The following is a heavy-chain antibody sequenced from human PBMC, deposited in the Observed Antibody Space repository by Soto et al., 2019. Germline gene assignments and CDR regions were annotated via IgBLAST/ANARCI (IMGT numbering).Heavy chain of an antibody. Sequence: QVQLVQSGAEVKKPGASVKVSCKASGYTFTSYGISWVRQAPGQGLEWMGWISAYHGNTNYAQKLQGRVTMTTDTSTSTAYMELRRLGSDETAVYYCGGPITMFGVAVQPHSYYDGMDVWGQGTKVTFSS. D-gene: IGHD3-3*01. CDR3: GGPITMFGVAVQPHSYYDGMDV. CDR1: GYTFTSYG. J-gene: IGHJ6*02. V-gene: IGHV1-18*01. CDR2: ISAYHGNT.